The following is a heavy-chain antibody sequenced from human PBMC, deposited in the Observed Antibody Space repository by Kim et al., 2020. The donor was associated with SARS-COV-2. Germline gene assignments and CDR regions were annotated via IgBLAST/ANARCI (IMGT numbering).Heavy chain of an antibody. J-gene: IGHJ4*02. D-gene: IGHD3-10*01. V-gene: IGHV3-30*18. CDR3: AKGIRGVGPFDY. Sequence: GGSLRLSCAASGFTFSSYGMHWVRQAPGKGLEWVAVISYDGSNKYYADSVKGRFTISRDNSKNTLYLQMNSLRAEDTAVYYCAKGIRGVGPFDYWGQGTLVTVSS. CDR2: ISYDGSNK. CDR1: GFTFSSYG.